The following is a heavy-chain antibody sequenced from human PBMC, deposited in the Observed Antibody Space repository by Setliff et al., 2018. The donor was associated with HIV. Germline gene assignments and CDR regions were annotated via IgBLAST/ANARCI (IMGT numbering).Heavy chain of an antibody. CDR3: AYSGRQLRGPYFDF. J-gene: IGHJ4*02. CDR1: GLSLSTSGVG. D-gene: IGHD1-1*01. Sequence: SGPTLVIPTQTLTLTCTFSGLSLSTSGVGVGWIRQSPGKALEWLAFIYWNNNKYYSTSLKSRLTVTKDTSKSRVVFTMTNMDPVDTATYYCAYSGRQLRGPYFDFWGQGTPVTVSS. V-gene: IGHV2-5*01. CDR2: IYWNNNK.